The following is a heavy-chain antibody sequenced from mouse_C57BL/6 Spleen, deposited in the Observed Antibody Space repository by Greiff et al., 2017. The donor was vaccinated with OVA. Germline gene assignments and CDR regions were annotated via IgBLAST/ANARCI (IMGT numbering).Heavy chain of an antibody. V-gene: IGHV1-52*01. Sequence: QVQLQQPGAELVRPGSSVKLSCKASGYTFTSYWMHWVKQRPIQGLEWIGNIDPSDSETHYNQKFKDKATLTVDKSSSTAYMQLSSLTSEDSAVEYCARGERAYYAMDYWGQGTSVTVSS. J-gene: IGHJ4*01. CDR3: ARGERAYYAMDY. CDR2: IDPSDSET. D-gene: IGHD3-1*01. CDR1: GYTFTSYW.